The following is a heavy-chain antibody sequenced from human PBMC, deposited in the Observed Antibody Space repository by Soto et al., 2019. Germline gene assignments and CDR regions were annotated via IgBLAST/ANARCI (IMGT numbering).Heavy chain of an antibody. CDR1: GVSIRDTSYY. CDR3: ARQGSY. J-gene: IGHJ4*02. Sequence: QLQLQESGPGLVKPSENLSLTCNVSGVSIRDTSYYWGWIRQPPGKGLEWNGTIQCHGNTFYNPSAKSRLTLSVDTTKKQVSLRLTYVTAEDPAVYYCARQGSYWGQGTVVAVSS. CDR2: IQCHGNT. V-gene: IGHV4-39*01.